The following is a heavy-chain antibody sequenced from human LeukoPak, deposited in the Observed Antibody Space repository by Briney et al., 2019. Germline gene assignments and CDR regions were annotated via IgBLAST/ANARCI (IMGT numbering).Heavy chain of an antibody. D-gene: IGHD6-13*01. CDR1: GGSFSGYY. Sequence: SETLSLTCAVYGGSFSGYYWSWIRQPPGKGLEWIGEINHSGSTNYNPSLKSRVTISVDTSKNQFSLKLSSVTAADTAAYYCARVGYSSSWYYFDYWGQGTLVTVSS. J-gene: IGHJ4*02. CDR2: INHSGST. CDR3: ARVGYSSSWYYFDY. V-gene: IGHV4-34*01.